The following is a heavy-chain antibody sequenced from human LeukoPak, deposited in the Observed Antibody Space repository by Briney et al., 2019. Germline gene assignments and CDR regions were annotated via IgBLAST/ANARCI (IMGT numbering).Heavy chain of an antibody. D-gene: IGHD3-22*01. V-gene: IGHV3-23*01. CDR3: AKDRDSSGYNDY. Sequence: GGSLGLSCAASGFTFINYAMTWVRQAPGKGLEWVSTVLGSGDSTFYADSVKGRFTISRDNSKDTVYLQMNSLRAEDTAVYYCAKDRDSSGYNDYWGQGTLVTVSS. J-gene: IGHJ4*02. CDR2: VLGSGDST. CDR1: GFTFINYA.